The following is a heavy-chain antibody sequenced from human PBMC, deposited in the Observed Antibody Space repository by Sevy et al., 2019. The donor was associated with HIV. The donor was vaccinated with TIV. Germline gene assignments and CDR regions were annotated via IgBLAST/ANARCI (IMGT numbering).Heavy chain of an antibody. V-gene: IGHV3-33*06. D-gene: IGHD5-18*01. J-gene: IGHJ4*02. Sequence: GGSLRLSCAASGFTFSSYGMHWVRQAPGKGLEWVAVIWYDGSNKYYADSVKGRFTISGDNSKNTLYLQMNSLRAEDTAVYYCAKNKASYGQTNYFDYWGQGTLVTVSS. CDR2: IWYDGSNK. CDR3: AKNKASYGQTNYFDY. CDR1: GFTFSSYG.